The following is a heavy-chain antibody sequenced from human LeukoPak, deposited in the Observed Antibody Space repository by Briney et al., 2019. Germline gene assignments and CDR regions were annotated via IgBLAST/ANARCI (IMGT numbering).Heavy chain of an antibody. D-gene: IGHD3-22*01. Sequence: GSLRLSCAASGFTFSSYNMNWVRQAPGKGLEWIGYIYYSGSTYYNPSLKSRVTISVDTSKNQFSLKLSSVTAADTAVYYCARDYDSSGYIDPWGQGTLVTVSS. CDR3: ARDYDSSGYIDP. J-gene: IGHJ5*02. CDR2: IYYSGST. CDR1: GFTFSSYN. V-gene: IGHV4-59*12.